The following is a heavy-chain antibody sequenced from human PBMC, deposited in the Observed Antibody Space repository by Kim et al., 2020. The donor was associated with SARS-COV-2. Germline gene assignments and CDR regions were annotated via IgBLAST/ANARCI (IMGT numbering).Heavy chain of an antibody. CDR2: INPSGGST. CDR3: ARAVDEVIPGRSSGSYRFDY. J-gene: IGHJ4*02. D-gene: IGHD1-26*01. CDR1: GYTFTSYY. V-gene: IGHV1-46*01. Sequence: ASVKVSCKASGYTFTSYYMHWVRQAPGQGLEWMGIINPSGGSTSYAQKFQGRVTMTRDTSTSTVYMELSSLRSEDTAVYYCARAVDEVIPGRSSGSYRFDYWGQGTLVTVSS.